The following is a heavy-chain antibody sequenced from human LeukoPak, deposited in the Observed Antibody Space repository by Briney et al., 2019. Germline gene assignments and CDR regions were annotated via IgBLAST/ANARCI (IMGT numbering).Heavy chain of an antibody. CDR2: GFYSGST. V-gene: IGHV4-31*03. Sequence: SQTLSLTCTVSGGSISSGGYYWSWIRQHPGKGLEWIGFGFYSGSTYYNPSLKSRVSISVDTSKNHFSLKLSSVTAADTAVYYCARHGNYYDSSGYNYYFDYWGQGTLGTVSS. CDR1: GGSISSGGYY. J-gene: IGHJ4*02. CDR3: ARHGNYYDSSGYNYYFDY. D-gene: IGHD3-22*01.